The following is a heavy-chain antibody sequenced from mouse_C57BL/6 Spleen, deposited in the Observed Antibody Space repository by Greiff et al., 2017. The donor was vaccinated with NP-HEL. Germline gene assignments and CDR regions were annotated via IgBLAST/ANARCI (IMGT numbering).Heavy chain of an antibody. D-gene: IGHD1-1*01. CDR1: GYSITSGYY. J-gene: IGHJ3*01. V-gene: IGHV3-6*01. Sequence: EVQLQQSGPGLVKPSQSLSLTCSVTGYSITSGYYWNWIRQFPGNKLEWMGYISYDGSNNSNPSLKNRISITRDTSKNQFFRKLNAVTTEDTATDYCSYGSSRGFAYWGQGTLVTVSA. CDR2: ISYDGSN. CDR3: SYGSSRGFAY.